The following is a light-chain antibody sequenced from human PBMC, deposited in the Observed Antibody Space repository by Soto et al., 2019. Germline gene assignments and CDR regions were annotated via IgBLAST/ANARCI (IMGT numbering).Light chain of an antibody. CDR1: QSISSW. CDR3: QQYSSFSRT. V-gene: IGKV1-5*01. Sequence: EIQMTQSPSTLSASVGDRVTITCRASQSISSWLAWYQQKPRKAPKLLIHGASSLESGVPSRFSGSGSGTEFTLTISSLQPDDFATYYCQQYSSFSRTFGQGTKVEMK. CDR2: GAS. J-gene: IGKJ1*01.